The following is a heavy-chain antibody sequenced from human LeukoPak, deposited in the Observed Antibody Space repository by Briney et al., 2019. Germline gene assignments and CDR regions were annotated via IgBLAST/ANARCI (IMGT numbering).Heavy chain of an antibody. D-gene: IGHD3-22*01. J-gene: IGHJ3*02. CDR1: GFTVSSNY. CDR3: ARAPFTYDSSGDSFDI. V-gene: IGHV3-66*01. Sequence: GGSLRLSCAASGFTVSSNYMSWVRQAPGKGLEWVSVIYSGGSTYYADSVKGRFTVSRDNSKNTLYLQMNSLRAEDTAVYYCARAPFTYDSSGDSFDIWGQGTMVTVSS. CDR2: IYSGGST.